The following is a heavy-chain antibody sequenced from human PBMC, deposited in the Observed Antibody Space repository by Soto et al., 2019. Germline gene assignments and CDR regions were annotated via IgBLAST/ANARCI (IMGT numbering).Heavy chain of an antibody. CDR3: AKEAGDH. Sequence: QMQLVQSGAEVKARGSSVKISCKTSRGTFNTYALTWVRQAPGQGLEWIVGIIPIFGIKNVAQRFQGRVTSNADESLTTAYMERTILRSDDTAVYYCAKEAGDHWGQGTLVTVSS. CDR2: IIPIFGIK. J-gene: IGHJ4*02. V-gene: IGHV1-69*01. CDR1: RGTFNTYA. D-gene: IGHD6-25*01.